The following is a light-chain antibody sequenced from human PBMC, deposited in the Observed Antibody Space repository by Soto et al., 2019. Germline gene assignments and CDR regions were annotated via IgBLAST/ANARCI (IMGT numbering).Light chain of an antibody. Sequence: QSALTQPASVSGSPGQSITISCTGTSSDVGGYIYVSWYQQHPGKAPKLMIYEVSNRPSGVSNRFSGSKSGNTASLTISGLQAEDEADYYCSSYTSSSDVVFGGGTKLTVL. CDR2: EVS. CDR1: SSDVGGYIY. V-gene: IGLV2-14*01. J-gene: IGLJ2*01. CDR3: SSYTSSSDVV.